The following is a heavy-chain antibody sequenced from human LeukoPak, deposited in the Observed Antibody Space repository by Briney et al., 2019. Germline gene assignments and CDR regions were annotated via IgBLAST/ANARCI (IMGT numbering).Heavy chain of an antibody. J-gene: IGHJ4*02. CDR2: ISSSSSYI. CDR3: ARDLEYSSSFDY. D-gene: IGHD6-6*01. CDR1: GFTFSTYA. Sequence: GGSLRLSCAASGFTFSTYAMHWVRQAPGKGLEWVSSISSSSSYIYYADSVKGRFTISRENAKNSLYLQMNSLRAEDTAVYYCARDLEYSSSFDYWDQGTLVTVSS. V-gene: IGHV3-21*01.